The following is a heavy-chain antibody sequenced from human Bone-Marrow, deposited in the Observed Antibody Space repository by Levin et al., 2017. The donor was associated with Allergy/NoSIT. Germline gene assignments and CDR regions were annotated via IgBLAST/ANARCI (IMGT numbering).Heavy chain of an antibody. J-gene: IGHJ4*02. CDR3: ARDVVEEYHASGQRDY. D-gene: IGHD5-12*01. Sequence: GESLKISCAASGFRFSSYPLHWVRQAPGKGLEWVAVISYDVSNEDYADSVKGRFTISRDNSNNTLFLQMSSLRPEDTAVYYCARDVVEEYHASGQRDYWGQGALVTVSS. V-gene: IGHV3-30-3*01. CDR2: ISYDVSNE. CDR1: GFRFSSYP.